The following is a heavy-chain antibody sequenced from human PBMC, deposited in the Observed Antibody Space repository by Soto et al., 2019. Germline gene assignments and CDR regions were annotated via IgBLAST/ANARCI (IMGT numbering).Heavy chain of an antibody. CDR2: IYYSGST. D-gene: IGHD5-18*01. V-gene: IGHV4-31*03. CDR1: GGSISSGGYY. Sequence: PSETLSLTCTVSGGSISSGGYYWSWIRQHPGKGLEWIGYIYYSGSTYYNPSLKSRVTISVDTSKNQFSLKLSSVTAADTAVYYCARDHSHGYSYGYGSNGMDVWGQGTTVTVS. CDR3: ARDHSHGYSYGYGSNGMDV. J-gene: IGHJ6*02.